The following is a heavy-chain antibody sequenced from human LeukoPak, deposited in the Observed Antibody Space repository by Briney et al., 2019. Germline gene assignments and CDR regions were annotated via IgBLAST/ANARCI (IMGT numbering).Heavy chain of an antibody. D-gene: IGHD6-13*01. J-gene: IGHJ6*02. CDR3: GRHLLSIETAGTFYYYGMDV. CDR1: GYTFTNHY. Sequence: GASVKVSCKASGYTFTNHYMHWVRQAPGQGPEWMGVMDPSGGITKSAQKFQGRITMTWDMSTSTVSMELSSLTSEDTAVYYCGRHLLSIETAGTFYYYGMDVWGQGTTVTVSS. V-gene: IGHV1-46*01. CDR2: MDPSGGIT.